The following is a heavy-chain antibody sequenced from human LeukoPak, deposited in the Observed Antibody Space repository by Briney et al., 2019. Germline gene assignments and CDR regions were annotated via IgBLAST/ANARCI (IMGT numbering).Heavy chain of an antibody. CDR1: GYTFTDYH. CDR2: INPNGGGT. V-gene: IGHV1-2*02. Sequence: GASVKVSCKVFGYTFTDYHMHWVRQAPGQGLEWMGWINPNGGGTNYAQKFQGRVTMTRDTSISTVYMELIRLRSDDTAVYYCARGGLPFDYWGQGTLVTVSS. CDR3: ARGGLPFDY. J-gene: IGHJ4*02.